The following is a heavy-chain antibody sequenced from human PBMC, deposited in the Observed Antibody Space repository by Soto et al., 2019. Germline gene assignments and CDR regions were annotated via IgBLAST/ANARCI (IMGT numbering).Heavy chain of an antibody. CDR1: GLSFNIYW. V-gene: IGHV3-74*01. J-gene: IGHJ6*02. CDR2: INSDGSHT. Sequence: EVQLVESGGGLVQPGGSLRLSCAASGLSFNIYWMHWVRQVPGKGLVWLARINSDGSHTIYVDSVKGRFTISRDNAKNTVFLQLDSLRDEYTGVYYCVVGMAGLDVWGQGTTVTVSS. CDR3: VVGMAGLDV. D-gene: IGHD2-15*01.